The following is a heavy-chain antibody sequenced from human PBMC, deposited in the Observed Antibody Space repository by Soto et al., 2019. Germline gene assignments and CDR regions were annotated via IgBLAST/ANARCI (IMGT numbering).Heavy chain of an antibody. CDR2: VNTYNGNP. J-gene: IGHJ4*02. D-gene: IGHD6-6*01. CDR3: ARDSQYSTDWQRFDS. V-gene: IGHV1-18*01. CDR1: GYTFTNYA. Sequence: QVQLVQSGVEVKKPGASVKVSCKASGYTFTNYAISWVRQAPGRGLEWMGWVNTYNGNPNYAQIFQGRVTMNTDTSTGTAYMELRSLKSDDSAVYYCARDSQYSTDWQRFDSWGKGTLVTVSS.